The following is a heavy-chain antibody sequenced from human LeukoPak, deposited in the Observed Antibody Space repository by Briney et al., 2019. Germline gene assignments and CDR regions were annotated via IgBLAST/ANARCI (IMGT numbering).Heavy chain of an antibody. V-gene: IGHV4-38-2*01. CDR3: ARSSFSSGYYYHMDV. D-gene: IGHD3-22*01. J-gene: IGHJ6*03. CDR1: AYPISIGYD. CDR2: IYHSGTT. Sequence: KTSDTLTLTCAVSAYPISIGYDWGRPRPPPGRGLDWIGSIYHSGTTYYNPSLKPRVTISLDTSKNQFSLKLSSVTDADTAVYYCARSSFSSGYYYHMDVWGKGTTVTVSS.